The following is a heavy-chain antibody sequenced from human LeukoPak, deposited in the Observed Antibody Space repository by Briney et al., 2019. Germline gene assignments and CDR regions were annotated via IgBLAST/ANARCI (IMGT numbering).Heavy chain of an antibody. CDR1: GGSFSGDY. CDR2: INHSGST. V-gene: IGHV4-34*01. Sequence: PSETLSLTCAVYGGSFSGDYWSWIRQPPGKGLEWIGEINHSGSTNYNPSLKSRVTISVDTSKNQFSLKLSSVTAADTAVYYCARDRSVVVVAATHRAFDIWGQGTMVTVSS. D-gene: IGHD2-15*01. J-gene: IGHJ3*02. CDR3: ARDRSVVVVAATHRAFDI.